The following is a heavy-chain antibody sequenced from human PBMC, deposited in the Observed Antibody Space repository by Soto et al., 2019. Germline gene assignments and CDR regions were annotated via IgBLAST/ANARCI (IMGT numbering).Heavy chain of an antibody. J-gene: IGHJ4*02. CDR1: GYTIISYG. D-gene: IGHD1-26*01. V-gene: IGHV1-18*01. CDR2: ISGYNGNT. CDR3: ARDLGAQGVDY. Sequence: QVQLVQSGAEVKKPGASVKVSCKASGYTIISYGISWVRQAPGQGLEWMGWISGYNGNTKYARKLQGRVTMTTDTSTSTGYMELRSLRSDDAAVYYCARDLGAQGVDYWGQGTLVTVSS.